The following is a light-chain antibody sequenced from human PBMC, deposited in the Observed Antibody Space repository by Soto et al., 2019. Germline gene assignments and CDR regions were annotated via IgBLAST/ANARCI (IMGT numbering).Light chain of an antibody. Sequence: EIVLTQSPATLSLSPGERATLSCRASQSVSSSLAWYQQKPGRAPRLLIYDASNRATGIPGRFRGSGSGTDFTLTISSLEPEDFAVYYCQQRSNWPRLTFGGGTKVEIK. CDR2: DAS. CDR1: QSVSSS. V-gene: IGKV3-11*01. J-gene: IGKJ4*01. CDR3: QQRSNWPRLT.